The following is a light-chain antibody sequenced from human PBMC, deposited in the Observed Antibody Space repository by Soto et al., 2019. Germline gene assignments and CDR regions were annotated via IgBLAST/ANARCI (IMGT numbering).Light chain of an antibody. CDR1: QSVSTN. J-gene: IGKJ1*01. CDR2: GAS. CDR3: QQYNDWPQT. V-gene: IGKV3-15*01. Sequence: EIVMTQSPGTLSLSPGERATLSCRASQSVSTNLAWYQQIPGQAPRLLLYGASTRATGIPARFSGSGSGTEFSLAISSRQSEDFAVYYCQQYNDWPQTYGLGTKVEIK.